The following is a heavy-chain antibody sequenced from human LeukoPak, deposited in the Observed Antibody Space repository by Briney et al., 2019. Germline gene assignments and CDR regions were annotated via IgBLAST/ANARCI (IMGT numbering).Heavy chain of an antibody. V-gene: IGHV4-39*07. J-gene: IGHJ4*02. Sequence: PSETLSLTCTVSGGSISSGSYYWSWIRQPPGKGLEWIGEINHSGSTNYNPSLKSRVTISVDTSKNQFSLKLSSVTAADTAVYYCARGLLRMVRRGYFDYWGQGTLVTVSS. CDR3: ARGLLRMVRRGYFDY. CDR2: INHSGST. CDR1: GGSISSGSYY. D-gene: IGHD3-10*01.